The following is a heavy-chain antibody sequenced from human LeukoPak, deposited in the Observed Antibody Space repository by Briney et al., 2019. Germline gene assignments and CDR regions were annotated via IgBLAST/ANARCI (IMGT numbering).Heavy chain of an antibody. Sequence: GGSLRLSCAASGFTFSNCWMHWVRQAPGKGLEWVSRIESDGSKTRYADSVKRRFTISRDNAKNTLYLQMNSLRAEDTAVYYCARDTYYYNSSAFYHYYYGMDVWGQGTTVTVSS. CDR2: IESDGSKT. J-gene: IGHJ6*02. CDR3: ARDTYYYNSSAFYHYYYGMDV. CDR1: GFTFSNCW. D-gene: IGHD3-22*01. V-gene: IGHV3-74*01.